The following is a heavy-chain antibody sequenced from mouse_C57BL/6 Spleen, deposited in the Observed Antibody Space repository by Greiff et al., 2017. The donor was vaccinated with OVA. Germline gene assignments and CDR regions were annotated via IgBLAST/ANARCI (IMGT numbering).Heavy chain of an antibody. V-gene: IGHV3-6*01. Sequence: EVKLQESGPGLVKPSQSLSLTCSVTGYSITSGYYWNWIRQFPGNKLEWMGYISYDGSNNYNPSLKNRISITRDTSKNQFFLKLNSVTTEDTATDYCARGYDSTYFDVWGTGTTVTVSS. CDR3: ARGYDSTYFDV. CDR2: ISYDGSN. J-gene: IGHJ1*03. CDR1: GYSITSGYY. D-gene: IGHD2-4*01.